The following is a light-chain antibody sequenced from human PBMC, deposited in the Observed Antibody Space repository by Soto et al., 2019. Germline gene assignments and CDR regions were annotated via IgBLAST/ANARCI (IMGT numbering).Light chain of an antibody. Sequence: DIQMTQSPCTLSASVGDRVTITCRASQSISNWLAWYQQKPGKAPKLLIYKASTLESGVPSRFSGSGSATEFTLTISGLQPDDFATYYCQQYHSYSWTFGQGTKVEIK. CDR2: KAS. CDR1: QSISNW. V-gene: IGKV1-5*03. J-gene: IGKJ1*01. CDR3: QQYHSYSWT.